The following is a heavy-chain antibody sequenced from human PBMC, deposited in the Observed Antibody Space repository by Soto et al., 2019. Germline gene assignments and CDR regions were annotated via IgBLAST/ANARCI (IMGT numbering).Heavy chain of an antibody. CDR2: ISSSSSYT. Sequence: GGSLRLSCAASGFTFSDYYMSWIRQAPGKGLEWVSYISSSSSYTNYADFVKGRFTISRDNAKNSLYLQMNSLRAEDTAVYYCARDRERYSSSWYRDYYYGMDVWGQGTTVTVSS. V-gene: IGHV3-11*06. CDR3: ARDRERYSSSWYRDYYYGMDV. J-gene: IGHJ6*02. CDR1: GFTFSDYY. D-gene: IGHD6-13*01.